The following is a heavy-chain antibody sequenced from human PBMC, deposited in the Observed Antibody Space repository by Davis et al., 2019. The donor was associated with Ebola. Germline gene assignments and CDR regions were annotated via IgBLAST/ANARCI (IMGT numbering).Heavy chain of an antibody. D-gene: IGHD3-9*01. CDR2: ISSNGGST. J-gene: IGHJ6*02. CDR1: GFTFSSYA. Sequence: PGGSLRLSCSASGFTFSSYAMHWVRQAPGKGLEYVSAISSNGGSTYYADSVKGRFTISRDNSKNTLYLQMSSLRAEDTAVYYCVKGFGGLDYDIFYSMDVWGQGTTVTVSS. V-gene: IGHV3-64D*06. CDR3: VKGFGGLDYDIFYSMDV.